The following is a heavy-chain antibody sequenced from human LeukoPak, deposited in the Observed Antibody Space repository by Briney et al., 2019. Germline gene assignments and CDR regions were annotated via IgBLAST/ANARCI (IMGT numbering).Heavy chain of an antibody. CDR3: ARDPISYYYDNRGYFDL. D-gene: IGHD3-22*01. CDR1: GGSISSGNNY. J-gene: IGHJ2*01. CDR2: IYYSGAT. Sequence: KSSETLSLTCIVSGGSISSGNNYWSWVRQLPGKGLEWIGYIYYSGATYYNPSLKSLFSISVDTSKNQFSLELISVTAADTAVYYCARDPISYYYDNRGYFDLWGRGALVTVSS. V-gene: IGHV4-31*01.